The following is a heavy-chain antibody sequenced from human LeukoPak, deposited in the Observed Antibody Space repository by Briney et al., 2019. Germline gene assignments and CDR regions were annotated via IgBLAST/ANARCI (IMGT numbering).Heavy chain of an antibody. J-gene: IGHJ4*02. CDR3: AREGQLWSD. V-gene: IGHV4-59*01. D-gene: IGHD5-18*01. CDR1: GGSISSYY. Sequence: MPSETLSLTCTVSGGSISSYYWSWIRQPPGKGLEWIGYIYYSGSTNYNPSLKSRVTISVDTSKNQFSLKLSSVTAADTAVYYCAREGQLWSDWGQGTLVTVSS. CDR2: IYYSGST.